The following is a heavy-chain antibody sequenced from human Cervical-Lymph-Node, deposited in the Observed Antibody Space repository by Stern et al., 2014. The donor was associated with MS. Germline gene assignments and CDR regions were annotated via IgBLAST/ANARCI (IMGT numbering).Heavy chain of an antibody. V-gene: IGHV1-69*04. CDR2: IIPILGLP. CDR3: ARGIVTNRPAATLHNLFDP. D-gene: IGHD2-15*01. CDR1: GGTFSSSYA. J-gene: IGHJ5*02. Sequence: QVQLVQSGAEVKKPGSSVKVSCKASGGTFSSSYAVSWVRQAPGQGLEWMGRIIPILGLPNYAQKFQSRLTITADNSTTTVYMELSSLTSEDTAIYYCARGIVTNRPAATLHNLFDPWGQGTLVTVS.